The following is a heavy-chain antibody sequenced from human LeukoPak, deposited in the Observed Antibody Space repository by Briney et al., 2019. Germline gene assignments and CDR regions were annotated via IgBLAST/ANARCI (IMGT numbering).Heavy chain of an antibody. J-gene: IGHJ4*02. Sequence: GGSLRLSCAASGFSLTAYIMNWVRQAPGRGLEWISYIGPGGDIYYADSVTGRFTVSRDTAKNSLYLQMNGLRVEDTAVYYCARRFDSWGQGTLVTVSS. CDR1: GFSLTAYI. CDR3: ARRFDS. V-gene: IGHV3-69-1*01. CDR2: IGPGGDI.